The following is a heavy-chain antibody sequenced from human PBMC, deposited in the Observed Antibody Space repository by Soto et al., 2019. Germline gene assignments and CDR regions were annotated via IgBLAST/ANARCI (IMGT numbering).Heavy chain of an antibody. J-gene: IGHJ4*02. D-gene: IGHD6-25*01. CDR1: GDSIASGDYY. V-gene: IGHV4-39*01. CDR3: ARRVRQSPFDY. CDR2: IYYSGST. Sequence: SETLSLTCTVSGDSIASGDYYWSWIRQPPGKGLEWIGSIYYSGSTYYNPSLKSRVTISVDTSKNQFSLKLNSLTAADTAVYYCARRVRQSPFDYWGQGTLVTVSS.